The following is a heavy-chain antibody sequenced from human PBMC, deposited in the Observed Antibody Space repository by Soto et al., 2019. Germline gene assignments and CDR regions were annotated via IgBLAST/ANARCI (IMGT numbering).Heavy chain of an antibody. CDR1: GFTFSSYA. J-gene: IGHJ6*02. Sequence: PGGSLRLSCAASGFTFSSYAMSWFRQAPGKGLEWVSAISGSGGSTYYADSVKGRFTISRDNSKNTLYLQMNSLRAEDTAVYYCAKGQSIVATEGGMDVWGQGTTVTVSS. V-gene: IGHV3-23*01. D-gene: IGHD5-12*01. CDR3: AKGQSIVATEGGMDV. CDR2: ISGSGGST.